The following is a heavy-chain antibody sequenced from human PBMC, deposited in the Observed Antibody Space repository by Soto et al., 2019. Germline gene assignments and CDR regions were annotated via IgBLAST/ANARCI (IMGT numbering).Heavy chain of an antibody. Sequence: QVQLVESGGGVVQPGRSLRLSCAASGFTFSSYGMHWVRQAPGKGLEWVAVIWYDGRNKYYADSVKGRFTISRDNSKNTLYLQMNSLRAEDTAVYYCARQGYYDSSGYYFDYWGQGTLVTVSS. CDR2: IWYDGRNK. CDR3: ARQGYYDSSGYYFDY. D-gene: IGHD3-22*01. V-gene: IGHV3-33*01. CDR1: GFTFSSYG. J-gene: IGHJ4*02.